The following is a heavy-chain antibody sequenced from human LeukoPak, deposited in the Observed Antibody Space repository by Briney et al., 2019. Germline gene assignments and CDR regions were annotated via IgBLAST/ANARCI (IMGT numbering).Heavy chain of an antibody. CDR2: ILPMSDTA. D-gene: IGHD2-15*01. CDR3: ARWDVVVVVAGAVSPFLDP. Sequence: SVKLSCNAAGRTFNSYAISWVRQAPGQRLEWMGGILPMSDTANYPQKFRGRLTITADIPTSTVYMELSSLRSDDTAVYYCARWDVVVVVAGAVSPFLDPWGQGTLVTVSS. V-gene: IGHV1-69*06. CDR1: GRTFNSYA. J-gene: IGHJ5*02.